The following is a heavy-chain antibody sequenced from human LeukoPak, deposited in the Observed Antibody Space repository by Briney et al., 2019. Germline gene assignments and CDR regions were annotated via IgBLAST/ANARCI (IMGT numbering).Heavy chain of an antibody. J-gene: IGHJ4*02. Sequence: GGSLRLSCAASGFTVSDNYMNWVRQAPGKGLEWVSVIYSGGDIYYADFVKGRFTISRDNSKNTLYLQMNSLRAEDTAVYYCAKDTYSTSPYYFDYWGQGTLVTVSS. V-gene: IGHV3-53*01. D-gene: IGHD1-26*01. CDR1: GFTVSDNY. CDR3: AKDTYSTSPYYFDY. CDR2: IYSGGDI.